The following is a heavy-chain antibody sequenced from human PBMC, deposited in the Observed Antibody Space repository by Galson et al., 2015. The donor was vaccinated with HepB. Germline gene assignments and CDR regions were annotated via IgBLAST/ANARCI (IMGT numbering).Heavy chain of an antibody. CDR3: ARVGRIVVVPAAMGWVWFDP. CDR1: GFTFSRYE. J-gene: IGHJ5*02. Sequence: SLRLSCAASGFTFSRYEMNWVRQAPGKGLEWVSYISSSGSTIYYADSVKGRFTISRDNAKNSLYLQMNSLRAEDTAVYYCARVGRIVVVPAAMGWVWFDPWGQGTLVTVSS. CDR2: ISSSGSTI. D-gene: IGHD2-2*01. V-gene: IGHV3-48*03.